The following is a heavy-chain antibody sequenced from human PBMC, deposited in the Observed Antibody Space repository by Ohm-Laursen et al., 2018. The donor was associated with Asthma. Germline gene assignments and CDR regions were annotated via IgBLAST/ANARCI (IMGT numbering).Heavy chain of an antibody. J-gene: IGHJ4*02. V-gene: IGHV3-30*18. CDR3: AKAYCSGGSCYSDY. D-gene: IGHD2-15*01. CDR2: ISYDGSNK. Sequence: SLRLSCSAIGFTFSSYGMHWVRQAPGKGLEWVAVISYDGSNKYYADSVKGRFTISRDNSKNTLYLQMNSLRAEDTAVYYCAKAYCSGGSCYSDYWGQGTLVTVSS. CDR1: GFTFSSYG.